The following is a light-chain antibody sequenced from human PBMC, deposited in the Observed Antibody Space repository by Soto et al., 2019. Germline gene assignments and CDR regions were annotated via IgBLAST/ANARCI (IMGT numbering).Light chain of an antibody. V-gene: IGLV1-40*01. CDR3: QSYDSSLSGSVV. CDR1: SSNIGAGYD. CDR2: DNS. J-gene: IGLJ2*01. Sequence: QSVLTQPPSVSGAPGQRVTISCTGSSSNIGAGYDVLWYQQLPGTAPKLLIFDNSNRPSGVPDRISGSRSGTSASLAITGLQAEDEADYYCQSYDSSLSGSVVFGGGTKLTVL.